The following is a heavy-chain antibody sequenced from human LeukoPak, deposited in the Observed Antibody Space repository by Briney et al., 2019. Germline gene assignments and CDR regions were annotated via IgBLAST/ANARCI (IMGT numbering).Heavy chain of an antibody. Sequence: GRSLRLSCAASGFTFSSYAMHWVRQAPGKGLEWVAVISYDGSNKYYADSVKGRFTISRDNSKNTLYLQMNSLRAEDTAVYYCVRDDTTYGSGSYFDYWGQGTLVTVSS. D-gene: IGHD3-10*01. J-gene: IGHJ4*02. CDR3: VRDDTTYGSGSYFDY. V-gene: IGHV3-30*04. CDR2: ISYDGSNK. CDR1: GFTFSSYA.